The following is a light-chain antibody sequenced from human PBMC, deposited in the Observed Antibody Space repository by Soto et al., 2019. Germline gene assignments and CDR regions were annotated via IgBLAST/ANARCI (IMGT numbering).Light chain of an antibody. J-gene: IGKJ5*01. CDR3: QQDGTSLVT. V-gene: IGKV3-20*01. CDR2: GAS. CDR1: QSVNSNH. Sequence: EIVLTQSPGTLSLSPGERATLSCRASQSVNSNHLAWYQQRPGQAPRLLVYGASIRASGIPDRFSGSGSGTYFTITISRLEPEDFAVFYCQQDGTSLVTFGPGTRLEI.